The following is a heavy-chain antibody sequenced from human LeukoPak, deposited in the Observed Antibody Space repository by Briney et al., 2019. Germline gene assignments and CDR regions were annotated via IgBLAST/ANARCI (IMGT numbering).Heavy chain of an antibody. Sequence: GGSLRLSCTASGFTFGDHAMSWVRQAPGKRLEWVGVIRSKAYGGTTEYAASVKGRFIIARDDSKRIAYLQMSSVKTEDTAVYYCARGPPGTDGDYGVGDCWGQGTLVTVSS. D-gene: IGHD4-17*01. CDR1: GFTFGDHA. CDR3: ARGPPGTDGDYGVGDC. CDR2: IRSKAYGGTT. J-gene: IGHJ4*02. V-gene: IGHV3-49*04.